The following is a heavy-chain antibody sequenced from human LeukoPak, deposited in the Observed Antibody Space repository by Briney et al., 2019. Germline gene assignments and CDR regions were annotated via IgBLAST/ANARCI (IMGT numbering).Heavy chain of an antibody. V-gene: IGHV3-7*01. CDR2: IKQDAGEK. Sequence: GGSLRLSCEASGFMFSNYWMSWVRKAPGKGLEWVANIKQDAGEKHYADSVKGRFTISRDDSKNSLYLEMNSLRVEDTAMYHCARPQYGSGRGGHDGLDIWGQGTVVTVSS. CDR3: ARPQYGSGRGGHDGLDI. CDR1: GFMFSNYW. J-gene: IGHJ3*02. D-gene: IGHD3-10*01.